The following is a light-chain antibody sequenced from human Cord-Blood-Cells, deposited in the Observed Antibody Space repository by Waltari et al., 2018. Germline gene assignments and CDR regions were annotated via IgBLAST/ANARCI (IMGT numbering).Light chain of an antibody. CDR1: QSLLHSNGYNY. CDR2: LGS. Sequence: DIVMTQSPLSLPVTPGEPASISCRSSQSLLHSNGYNYLDWYLQKPGQSPQLLIYLGSNRASGVPDRFRGSGSGTDFTLRISRVEAGDVWVYYCMQALQTPRTFGQGTKVEIK. V-gene: IGKV2-28*01. J-gene: IGKJ1*01. CDR3: MQALQTPRT.